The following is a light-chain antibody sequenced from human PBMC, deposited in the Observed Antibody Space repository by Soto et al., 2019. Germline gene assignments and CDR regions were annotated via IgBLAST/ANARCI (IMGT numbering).Light chain of an antibody. Sequence: EVVLTQSPGTLSLFPGERATLSCRASQSGFSTYLAWFQQKPGQVPRLLIYGAYTRATGVADRFIGTGSGTDFTLTISRLEPEDFAVYYCHQYGNAPWTLGQGTKVDIK. CDR1: QSGFSTY. V-gene: IGKV3-20*01. CDR3: HQYGNAPWT. CDR2: GAY. J-gene: IGKJ1*01.